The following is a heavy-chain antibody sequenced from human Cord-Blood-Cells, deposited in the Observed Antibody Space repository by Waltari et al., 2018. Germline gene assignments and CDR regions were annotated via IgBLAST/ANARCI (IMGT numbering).Heavy chain of an antibody. CDR3: ARVDYCSGGSCYYFQH. CDR2: INPNSNGT. V-gene: IGHV1-2*02. J-gene: IGHJ1*01. D-gene: IGHD2-15*01. Sequence: QVQLVQSGAEVKKPGASVKVSCKASGYTFTAYYMPWVRQAPGQGLEWMGWINPNSNGTNYAQKFQGRVTMTRDTSISTAYMELSRLRSDDTAVYYCARVDYCSGGSCYYFQHWGQGTLVTVSS. CDR1: GYTFTAYY.